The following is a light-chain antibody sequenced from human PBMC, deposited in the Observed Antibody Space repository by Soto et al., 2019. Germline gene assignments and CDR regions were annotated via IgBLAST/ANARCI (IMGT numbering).Light chain of an antibody. Sequence: QSALTQPPSASGSPGQSVTISCTGTSSDVGGYNYVSWYQQHPGKAPKLMIYEVSKRPSGVPDRFSGSKSGNTASLTVSGLQAEDEADYYCSSYVGTNSYVFGTGTKLTVL. CDR2: EVS. CDR3: SSYVGTNSYV. CDR1: SSDVGGYNY. J-gene: IGLJ1*01. V-gene: IGLV2-8*01.